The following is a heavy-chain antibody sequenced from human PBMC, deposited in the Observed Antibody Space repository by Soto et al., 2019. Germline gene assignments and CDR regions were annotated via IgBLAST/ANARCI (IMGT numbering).Heavy chain of an antibody. J-gene: IGHJ4*02. D-gene: IGHD3-10*01. CDR1: GGTFSSYA. Sequence: ASVKVSCKASGGTFSSYAISWVRQAPGQGLEWMGGIIPIFGTANYAQKFQGRVTITADESTSTAYMELSSVTAADTAVYYCARGPGGFGEFSLDYWGQGTLVTVSS. CDR2: IIPIFGTA. CDR3: ARGPGGFGEFSLDY. V-gene: IGHV1-69*13.